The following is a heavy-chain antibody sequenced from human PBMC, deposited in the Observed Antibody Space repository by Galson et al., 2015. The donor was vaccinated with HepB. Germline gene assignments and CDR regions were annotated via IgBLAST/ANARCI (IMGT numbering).Heavy chain of an antibody. V-gene: IGHV3-33*01. J-gene: IGHJ2*01. Sequence: SLRLSCAASGFTFSSYGMHWVRQAPGKGLEWVAVIWYDGSNKYYADSVKGRFTISRDNSKNTLYLQMNSLRAEDTAVYYCARDPDIVVVPAAIGEWYFDLWGRGTLVTVSS. CDR3: ARDPDIVVVPAAIGEWYFDL. CDR2: IWYDGSNK. D-gene: IGHD2-2*02. CDR1: GFTFSSYG.